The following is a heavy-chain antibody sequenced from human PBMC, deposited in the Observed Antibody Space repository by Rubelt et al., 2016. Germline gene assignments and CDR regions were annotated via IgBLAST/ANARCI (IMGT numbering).Heavy chain of an antibody. J-gene: IGHJ4*02. CDR2: VIPIFGTA. D-gene: IGHD6-19*01. Sequence: QVQLVQSGAEVKKPGSSVKVSCKASGGTFSSYAISWVRQAPGQGLEWMGGVIPIFGTANYAQKFQGRVTITADKSTSTAYMELSSLRSEDTAVYYCARDHSSGWYLEGFFDYWGQGTLVTVSS. CDR3: ARDHSSGWYLEGFFDY. V-gene: IGHV1-69*06. CDR1: GGTFSSYA.